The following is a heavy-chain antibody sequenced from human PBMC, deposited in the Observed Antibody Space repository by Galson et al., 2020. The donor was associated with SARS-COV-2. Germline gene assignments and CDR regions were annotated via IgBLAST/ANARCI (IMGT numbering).Heavy chain of an antibody. D-gene: IGHD1-7*01. Sequence: GESLKISCAASGFTFSSYSMNWVRQAPGKGLEWVSSISSSSSYIYYADSVKGRFTISRDNAKNSLYLQMNSLRAEDTAVYYCARGLGLFGAGTTDAFDIWGQGTMVPFSS. V-gene: IGHV3-21*01. J-gene: IGHJ3*02. CDR1: GFTFSSYS. CDR3: ARGLGLFGAGTTDAFDI. CDR2: ISSSSSYI.